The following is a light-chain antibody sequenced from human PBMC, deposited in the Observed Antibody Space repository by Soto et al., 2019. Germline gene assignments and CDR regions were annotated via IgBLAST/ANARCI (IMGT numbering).Light chain of an antibody. Sequence: EMVMTQSPATLSVSPGERVTLSCRASRSISNNLAWYQQKPGQAPRLLIYGASTRATGIPARFSVSGSGTEFTLTINSLQSEDFAMYYCQPHNNWPVVTFGGGTRVEIK. J-gene: IGKJ4*01. CDR1: RSISNN. V-gene: IGKV3-15*01. CDR3: QPHNNWPVVT. CDR2: GAS.